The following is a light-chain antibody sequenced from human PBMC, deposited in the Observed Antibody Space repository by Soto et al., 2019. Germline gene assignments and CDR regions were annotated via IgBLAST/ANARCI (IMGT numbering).Light chain of an antibody. CDR1: QSISSW. Sequence: DIQMTQSPSTLSASVGDRVTITCRASQSISSWVAWYQQKPGKAPNLLIYKASSLESGVPSRFSGSGSGTEFTLIISSLQPDDFATYYCQQYNSYSPYTFGQGTKLEIK. CDR3: QQYNSYSPYT. V-gene: IGKV1-5*03. J-gene: IGKJ2*01. CDR2: KAS.